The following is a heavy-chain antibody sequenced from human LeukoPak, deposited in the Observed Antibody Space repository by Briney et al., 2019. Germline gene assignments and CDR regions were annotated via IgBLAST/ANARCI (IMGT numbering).Heavy chain of an antibody. J-gene: IGHJ4*02. CDR3: ARSPLGKQQLLLFDY. CDR2: IYYSGST. D-gene: IGHD6-13*01. V-gene: IGHV4-59*01. CDR1: GGSISSYY. Sequence: SETLSLTCTVSGGSISSYYWSWIRQPPGKGLEWIGYIYYSGSTNYNPSLKSRVTISVDTSKNQFSLKLSSVTAADTAVYYCARSPLGKQQLLLFDYWGQGTLVTVSS.